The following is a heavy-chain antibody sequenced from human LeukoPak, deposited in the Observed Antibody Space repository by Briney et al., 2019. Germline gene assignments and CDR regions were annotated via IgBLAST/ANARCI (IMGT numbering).Heavy chain of an antibody. CDR2: ISSSSSYT. CDR1: GFTFSDYY. Sequence: GGSLRLSCAASGFTFSDYYMSWIRQAPGKGLEWVSYISSSSSYTNYADSVKGRFTISRDNSKNTLYVQVNSLGTEDTAAYYCAKGSYYDSSGSFYFDYWGQGTLVTVSS. J-gene: IGHJ4*02. CDR3: AKGSYYDSSGSFYFDY. D-gene: IGHD3-22*01. V-gene: IGHV3-11*05.